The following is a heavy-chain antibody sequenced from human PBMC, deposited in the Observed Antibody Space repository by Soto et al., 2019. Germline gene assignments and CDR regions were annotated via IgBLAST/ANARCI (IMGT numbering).Heavy chain of an antibody. CDR1: GYTFTSYA. Sequence: ASVKVSCKASGYTFTSYAIHWVRQAPGQRLEWMGWIIADNGNTKYSQKFQGRVTITRDVSANTASMELISLRSEDTAVYYCAREGLVLVPTTVNSDYYYYAMDVWGQGTTVTVSS. V-gene: IGHV1-3*01. J-gene: IGHJ6*02. CDR3: AREGLVLVPTTVNSDYYYYAMDV. D-gene: IGHD2-2*01. CDR2: IIADNGNT.